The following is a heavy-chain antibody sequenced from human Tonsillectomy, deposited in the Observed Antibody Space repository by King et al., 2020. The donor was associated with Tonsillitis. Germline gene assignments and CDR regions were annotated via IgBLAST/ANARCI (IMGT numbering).Heavy chain of an antibody. CDR1: GGSISSGGYS. D-gene: IGHD2-2*01. CDR3: ARGGHCSSSSCLPGWYFDL. V-gene: IGHV4-30-2*06. Sequence: PLQESGSGLVKPSQTLSLTCAVSGGSISSGGYSWSWIRQSPGKGLEWLGYIYHSGSTYYNPSLKSRLTISLHTSKNQFSLKLNSVTAADTAVYFCARGGHCSSSSCLPGWYFDLWGRGTLVTVSS. CDR2: IYHSGST. J-gene: IGHJ2*01.